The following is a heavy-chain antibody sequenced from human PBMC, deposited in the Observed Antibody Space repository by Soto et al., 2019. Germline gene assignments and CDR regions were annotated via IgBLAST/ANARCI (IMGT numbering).Heavy chain of an antibody. J-gene: IGHJ5*02. V-gene: IGHV4-59*12. CDR2: IYHSGST. CDR3: ARVLGP. CDR1: GGSISSYY. Sequence: SETLFLTCTVSGGSISSYYWSWIRQPPGKGLEWIGYIYHSGSTYYNPSLKSRVTISVDRSKNQFSLKLSSVTAEDTGGYYCARVLGPWGQGTLVTVSS.